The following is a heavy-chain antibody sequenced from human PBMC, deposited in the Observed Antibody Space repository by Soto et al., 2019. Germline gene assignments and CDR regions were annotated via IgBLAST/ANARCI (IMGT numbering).Heavy chain of an antibody. J-gene: IGHJ4*02. Sequence: SETLSLTCTVSGGSISNYYWSWIRQPPGKGLEWIGDIYYSAISNYNPSLKSRATILVDTSKNQFSLKLSSVTAADTAVYYCARVWTETAVPKGFDYWGQGTQVTVSS. CDR3: ARVWTETAVPKGFDY. V-gene: IGHV4-59*01. CDR2: IYYSAIS. D-gene: IGHD6-19*01. CDR1: GGSISNYY.